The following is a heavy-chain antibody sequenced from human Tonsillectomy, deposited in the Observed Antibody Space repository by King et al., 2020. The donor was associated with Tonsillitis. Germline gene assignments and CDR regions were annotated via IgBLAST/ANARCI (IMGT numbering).Heavy chain of an antibody. CDR2: ISASGATT. D-gene: IGHD3-10*01. V-gene: IGHV3-23*01. J-gene: IGHJ4*02. CDR1: GFTFNNYA. Sequence: VQLLESGGDLVQPGGSLRLSCAVSGFTFNNYAMTWVRQTPGKGLDWVSVISASGATTYYADSVKGRFTISRDNSNNTMYLQMSGLRGEDTAVYYCARDVGSRSNYYGGHYVDHWGQGTLVTVSS. CDR3: ARDVGSRSNYYGGHYVDH.